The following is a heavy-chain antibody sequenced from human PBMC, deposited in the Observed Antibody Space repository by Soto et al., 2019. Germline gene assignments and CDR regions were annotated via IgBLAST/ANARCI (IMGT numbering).Heavy chain of an antibody. J-gene: IGHJ4*02. Sequence: QVQLQESGPGLVKPSQTLSLTCTVSGGSISSGGYYWSWIRQHPGKGLERIGYIYYSGSTYYNPYLKSRVTLSVDTSKNQFSLKLSSVTAADTAVYYCARDPYYYGSGRGGFDYWGQGTLVTVSS. CDR3: ARDPYYYGSGRGGFDY. V-gene: IGHV4-31*03. CDR1: GGSISSGGYY. CDR2: IYYSGST. D-gene: IGHD3-10*01.